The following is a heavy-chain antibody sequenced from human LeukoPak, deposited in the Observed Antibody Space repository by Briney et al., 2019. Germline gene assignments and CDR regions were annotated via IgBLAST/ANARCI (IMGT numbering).Heavy chain of an antibody. D-gene: IGHD3-22*01. V-gene: IGHV3-30*18. CDR1: GFTFSSYA. Sequence: GGSLRLSCGASGFTFSSYAMHWVRQAPGKGLEWVAVLSYDGSKKYYGDSVKGRFTISRDNSKNTVYLRMNSLRAEDTAVYYCAKGDNYYDSSGYYLSKALFDYWGQGTLVTVSS. CDR3: AKGDNYYDSSGYYLSKALFDY. J-gene: IGHJ4*02. CDR2: LSYDGSKK.